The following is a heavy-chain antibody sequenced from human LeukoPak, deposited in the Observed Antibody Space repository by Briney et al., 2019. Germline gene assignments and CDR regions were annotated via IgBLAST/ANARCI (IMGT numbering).Heavy chain of an antibody. J-gene: IGHJ4*02. CDR2: ISAYNGNT. Sequence: ASVKVSCKASGYTFTSYGISWVRQAPGQGLEWMGWISAYNGNTNYAQKLQGRVTMTTDTSTSTAYMELRSLRSDDTAVYYCARAGSYYDFWSGCYSDYWGQGTLVTVSS. CDR3: ARAGSYYDFWSGCYSDY. V-gene: IGHV1-18*01. D-gene: IGHD3-3*01. CDR1: GYTFTSYG.